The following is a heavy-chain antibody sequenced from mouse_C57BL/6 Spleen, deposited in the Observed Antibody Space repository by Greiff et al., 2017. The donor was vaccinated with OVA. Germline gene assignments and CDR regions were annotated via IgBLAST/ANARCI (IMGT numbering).Heavy chain of an antibody. CDR3: ARGEAIYYGNSFAY. CDR1: GYTFTSYW. D-gene: IGHD2-1*01. Sequence: QVQLQQPGTELVKPGASVKLSCQASGYTFTSYWMHWVKQRPGQGLEWIGNINPSNGGTNYNEKFKSKATLTVDTSSSTAYMQLSSLTSEDSAVYYCARGEAIYYGNSFAYWGQGTLVTVSA. CDR2: INPSNGGT. J-gene: IGHJ3*01. V-gene: IGHV1-53*01.